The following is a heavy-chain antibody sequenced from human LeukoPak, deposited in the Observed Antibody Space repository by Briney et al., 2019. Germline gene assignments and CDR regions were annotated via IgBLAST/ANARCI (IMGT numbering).Heavy chain of an antibody. Sequence: GGSLRLSCTASGFTFSSYSMNWVRQAPGRGLEWVSSITSSSDYIYYADSEKGRFTISRDNAENSLHLQMNSLRADDTAVYYCAREFKSGYGMWAWGAGSLVTVSS. J-gene: IGHJ5*02. CDR3: AREFKSGYGMWA. CDR1: GFTFSSYS. V-gene: IGHV3-21*01. CDR2: ITSSSDYI. D-gene: IGHD5-18*01.